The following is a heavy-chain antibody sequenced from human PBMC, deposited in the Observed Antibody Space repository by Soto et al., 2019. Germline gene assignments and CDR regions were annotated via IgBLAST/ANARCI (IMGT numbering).Heavy chain of an antibody. Sequence: QVQLVQSGAEVKKPGASVKVSCKASGNTFTPYNMHWGRQAPGQGLEWMGIFNPNGGSTTKAQRFRAGFTMTRDRSTSTVYMELSSLRSEDSAVYYCATSVNSAMAFDYWGQGTLVTVSS. D-gene: IGHD5-18*01. CDR2: FNPNGGST. CDR3: ATSVNSAMAFDY. CDR1: GNTFTPYN. J-gene: IGHJ4*02. V-gene: IGHV1-46*01.